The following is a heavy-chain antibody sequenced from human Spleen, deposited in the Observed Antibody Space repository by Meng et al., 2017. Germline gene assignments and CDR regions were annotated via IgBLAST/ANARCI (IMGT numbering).Heavy chain of an antibody. CDR1: GGSFSGNS. CDR3: ARGTNYYYYGMDV. CDR2: INQSGST. V-gene: IGHV4-34*01. Sequence: SETLSLTCAVYGGSFSGNSWSWIRQPPGKGLEWIGEINQSGSTNYNPSLKSRVTISVDTSKNQFSLKLSSVTAADTAVYYCARGTNYYYYGMDVWGQGTTVTVSS. J-gene: IGHJ6*02.